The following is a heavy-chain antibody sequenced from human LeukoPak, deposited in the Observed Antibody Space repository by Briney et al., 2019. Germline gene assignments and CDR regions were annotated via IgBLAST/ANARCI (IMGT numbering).Heavy chain of an antibody. CDR3: ARGLLRPGIAAAGTRYYFDY. D-gene: IGHD6-13*01. J-gene: IGHJ4*02. V-gene: IGHV6-1*01. CDR1: GDSVSSNSAA. Sequence: SQTLSLTCAISGDSVSSNSAAWNWIRQSPSRGLEWLGRTYYRSKWYNDYAVSVKSRITINPDTSKNQFSLQLNSVTPEDTAVYYCARGLLRPGIAAAGTRYYFDYWGQGTLVTVSS. CDR2: TYYRSKWYN.